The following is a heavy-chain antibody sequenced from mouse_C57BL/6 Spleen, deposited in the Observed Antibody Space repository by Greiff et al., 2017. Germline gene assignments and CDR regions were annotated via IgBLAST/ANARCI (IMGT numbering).Heavy chain of an antibody. V-gene: IGHV5-17*01. J-gene: IGHJ3*01. Sequence: EVMLVESGGGLVKPGGSLKLSCAASGFTFSDYGMHWVRQAPETGLEWVAYISSGSSTIYYADTVKGRFTISRDNAKNTLFLQMTRLRSEDTAMYYCAGFYDYEWFAYWGQGTLVTVSA. D-gene: IGHD2-4*01. CDR1: GFTFSDYG. CDR3: AGFYDYEWFAY. CDR2: ISSGSSTI.